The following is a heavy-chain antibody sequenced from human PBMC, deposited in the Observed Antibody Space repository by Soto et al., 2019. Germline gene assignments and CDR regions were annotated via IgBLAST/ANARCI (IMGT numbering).Heavy chain of an antibody. Sequence: ASVKVSCKASGYTLTSYAMHWVRQAPGQRLEWMGWINAGNGNTKYSQKFQGRVTITRDTSASTAYMELSSLRSEDTAVYYCARGGTTVTTGYYYYYMDVWGKGTTVTVSS. V-gene: IGHV1-3*01. CDR1: GYTLTSYA. D-gene: IGHD4-4*01. CDR2: INAGNGNT. CDR3: ARGGTTVTTGYYYYYMDV. J-gene: IGHJ6*03.